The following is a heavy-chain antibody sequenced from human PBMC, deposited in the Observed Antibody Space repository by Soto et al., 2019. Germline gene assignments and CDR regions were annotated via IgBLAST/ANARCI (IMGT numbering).Heavy chain of an antibody. J-gene: IGHJ6*02. CDR2: INPNSGGT. D-gene: IGHD2-15*01. Sequence: ASVKVSCKDSVGTCSSYAISWVRQAPGQGLEWMGWINPNSGGTNYAQKVQGWVTMTRDTSISTAYMELSRLRSDDTAVYYCATGYCSGGSCPADYYGMDVWGQGTTVTVSS. V-gene: IGHV1-2*04. CDR1: VGTCSSYA. CDR3: ATGYCSGGSCPADYYGMDV.